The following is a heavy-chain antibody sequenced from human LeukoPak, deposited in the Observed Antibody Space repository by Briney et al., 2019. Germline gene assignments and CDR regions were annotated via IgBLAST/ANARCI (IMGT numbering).Heavy chain of an antibody. V-gene: IGHV1-69*04. D-gene: IGHD3-10*01. CDR2: IIPILGIA. J-gene: IGHJ4*02. Sequence: SVKVSCKASGGTFSSYAISWVRQAPGQGLEWMGRIIPILGIANYAQKFQGRVTITADKSTSTAYMELSSLRSEDTAVYYCASVFGDYDLDYWGQGTLVTVSS. CDR1: GGTFSSYA. CDR3: ASVFGDYDLDY.